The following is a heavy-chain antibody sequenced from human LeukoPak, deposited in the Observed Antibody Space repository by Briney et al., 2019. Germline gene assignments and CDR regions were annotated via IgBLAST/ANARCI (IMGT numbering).Heavy chain of an antibody. J-gene: IGHJ6*02. V-gene: IGHV3-30-3*01. CDR2: ISYDGSNK. D-gene: IGHD1-26*01. Sequence: GGSLRLSCAASRFTFSNYAMHWVRQAPGKGLEWVAVISYDGSNKNYADSVKGRFTISRDNSKYTLYLQMNSLRGEDTAVYYCARDVGATTYYYYGMDVWGQGTTVTVSS. CDR1: RFTFSNYA. CDR3: ARDVGATTYYYYGMDV.